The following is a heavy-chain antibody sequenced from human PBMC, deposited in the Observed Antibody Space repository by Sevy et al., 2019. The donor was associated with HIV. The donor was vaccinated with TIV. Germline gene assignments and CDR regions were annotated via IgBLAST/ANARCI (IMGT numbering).Heavy chain of an antibody. CDR3: AKDLLIVVAQGMDL. V-gene: IGHV3-23*01. CDR1: GFTFSSYA. Sequence: GGSLRLSCAGSGFTFSSYAMNWVRQAPGKGLEWVSAISGNGGSTFYADSVKGRFSISRDNSKNTLYLQMNSLRAEDTAIYYCAKDLLIVVAQGMDLWGQGTTVTVSS. CDR2: ISGNGGST. J-gene: IGHJ6*02. D-gene: IGHD2-2*01.